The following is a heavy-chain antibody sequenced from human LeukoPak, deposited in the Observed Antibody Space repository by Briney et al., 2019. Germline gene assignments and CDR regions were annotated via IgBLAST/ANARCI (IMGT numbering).Heavy chain of an antibody. D-gene: IGHD3-10*01. CDR2: INQDGSDK. Sequence: GSLRLSCATSRFIFSSYWMTWVRRTPGKGLEWVASINQDGSDKYYVDSVKGRFTISRDNAKKSLHLEMSSLRAEDTAVYYCMRDYMGWFDPWGQGSLVTVSS. CDR3: MRDYMGWFDP. CDR1: RFIFSSYW. V-gene: IGHV3-7*01. J-gene: IGHJ5*02.